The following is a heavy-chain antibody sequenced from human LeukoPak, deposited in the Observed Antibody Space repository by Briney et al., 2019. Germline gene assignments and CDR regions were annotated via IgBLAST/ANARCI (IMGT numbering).Heavy chain of an antibody. CDR1: GFIVSTNY. V-gene: IGHV3-53*01. D-gene: IGHD3-10*01. CDR3: ARGPAASGEDFDF. CDR2: IYSGGST. Sequence: GGSLRLSCAASGFIVSTNYMSWVRQAPGKGLEWVSVIYSGGSTYYADSVKGRFTISRDNSKNTVYLQMNSLRAEDTAVYYCARGPAASGEDFDFWGQGTLVTVSS. J-gene: IGHJ4*02.